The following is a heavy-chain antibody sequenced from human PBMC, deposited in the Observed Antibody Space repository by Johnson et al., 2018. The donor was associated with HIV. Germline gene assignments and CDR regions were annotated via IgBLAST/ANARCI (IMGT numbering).Heavy chain of an antibody. D-gene: IGHD3-9*01. J-gene: IGHJ3*01. CDR3: VKGFRRYLKFGGVLLDAFDL. CDR1: GFTFRSYG. V-gene: IGHV3-30*18. CDR2: ISYDGTNK. Sequence: VQLVESGGGLVQTGRSLRLSCIGFGFTFRSYGMHWVRQAPGKGLEWVAVISYDGTNKYYADSVKGPFTISRDNSKNTLYLQMNTLRTEDTAFYHCVKGFRRYLKFGGVLLDAFDLCGQGTMVT.